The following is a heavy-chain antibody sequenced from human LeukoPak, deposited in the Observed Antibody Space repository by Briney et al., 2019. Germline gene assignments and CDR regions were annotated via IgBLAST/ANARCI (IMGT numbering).Heavy chain of an antibody. CDR1: GGSISTTSEY. CDR3: ARGDYYYGSGSYET. J-gene: IGHJ5*02. V-gene: IGHV4-39*07. Sequence: SETLSLTCTVSGGSISTTSEYWAWIRQSPGKGLEWIGSLYHTGTTYYNPSLKSRVTMSVDTSKNQFSLNLKSVTAADTAVYYCARGDYYYGSGSYETWGQGTLVTVSS. D-gene: IGHD3-10*01. CDR2: LYHTGTT.